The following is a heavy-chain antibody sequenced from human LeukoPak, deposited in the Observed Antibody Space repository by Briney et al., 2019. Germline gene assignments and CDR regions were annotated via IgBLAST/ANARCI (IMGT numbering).Heavy chain of an antibody. V-gene: IGHV3-74*01. D-gene: IGHD4-23*01. J-gene: IGHJ5*02. CDR3: ARGYGGNYNWFDP. CDR1: GFTFSNYW. Sequence: GGSLRLSCAASGFTFSNYWMHWVRQAPGKGLVWVSRINSDGSSTTYADSVKGRFTISRDNAKNTLYLQMNSLRAEDTAVYYCARGYGGNYNWFDPWSQGTLVTVSS. CDR2: INSDGSST.